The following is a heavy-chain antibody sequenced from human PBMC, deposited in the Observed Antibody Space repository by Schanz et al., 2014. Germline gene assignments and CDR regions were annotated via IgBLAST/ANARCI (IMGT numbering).Heavy chain of an antibody. CDR1: GFTFSTYA. CDR2: LTGSGTTT. J-gene: IGHJ4*02. CDR3: AKDHAGSDILTALGN. D-gene: IGHD3-9*01. V-gene: IGHV3-23*01. Sequence: EVQLLESGGGLAQPGGSLRLACAASGFTFSTYAMSWVRQAPGQGLEWVSALTGSGTTTYYADSVKGRFTISRDNSKNTLYLQMNSLRAEDTAVYYCAKDHAGSDILTALGNWGQGTLVTVSS.